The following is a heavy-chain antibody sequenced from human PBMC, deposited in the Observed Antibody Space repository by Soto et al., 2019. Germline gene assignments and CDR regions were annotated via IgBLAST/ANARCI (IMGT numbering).Heavy chain of an antibody. D-gene: IGHD3-3*01. CDR1: GFTVSSNY. CDR3: ARSITIFGVVTPEAFDI. J-gene: IGHJ3*02. V-gene: IGHV3-53*04. Sequence: PGGSLRLSCAASGFTVSSNYRSWVRQAPGKGLEWVSVIYSGGSTYYADSVKGRFTISRHNSKNTLYLQMNSLRAEDTAVYYCARSITIFGVVTPEAFDIWGQGTMVTVSS. CDR2: IYSGGST.